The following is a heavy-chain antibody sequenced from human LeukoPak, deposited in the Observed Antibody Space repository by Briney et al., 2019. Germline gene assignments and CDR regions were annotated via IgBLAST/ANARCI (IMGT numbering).Heavy chain of an antibody. CDR3: ATVDCGSTSCYTSFRDYYYYMDV. J-gene: IGHJ6*03. Sequence: ASVKVSRKVSGYTLTELSMHWVRQAPGKGLEWMGGFDHEDGETIYAQKFQGRVTMTEDTSTDTAYMELSSLRSEDTAVYYCATVDCGSTSCYTSFRDYYYYMDVWGKGTTVTVSS. CDR2: FDHEDGET. V-gene: IGHV1-24*01. D-gene: IGHD2-2*02. CDR1: GYTLTELS.